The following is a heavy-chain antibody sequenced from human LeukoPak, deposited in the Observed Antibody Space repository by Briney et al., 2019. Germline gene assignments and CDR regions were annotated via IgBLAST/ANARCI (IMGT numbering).Heavy chain of an antibody. Sequence: PGGALRLSCAASGFTFSSYSMNWVRQAPGKGPEWVSYISSSSSTIYYADSVKGRFTISRDNSKNTLYLHMNSLTAEDTAVYYCAKELSGRCLDYWGQGTLVTVSS. CDR2: ISSSSSTI. D-gene: IGHD2-15*01. J-gene: IGHJ4*02. V-gene: IGHV3-48*01. CDR1: GFTFSSYS. CDR3: AKELSGRCLDY.